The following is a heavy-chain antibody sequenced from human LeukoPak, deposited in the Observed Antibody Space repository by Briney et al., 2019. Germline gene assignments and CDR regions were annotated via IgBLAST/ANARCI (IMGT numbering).Heavy chain of an antibody. CDR1: GFTFSSYS. CDR2: ISSSSSYI. V-gene: IGHV3-21*01. CDR3: ARDLVGGGIDY. D-gene: IGHD1-26*01. J-gene: IGHJ4*02. Sequence: GGSLRLSCAASGFTFSSYSMNWVRQAPGKGLEWVSSISSSSSYIYYADSVKGRFTISRDNAKNSLYLQMNSLRAEDTAVYYCARDLVGGGIDYWGQGTLVTVSS.